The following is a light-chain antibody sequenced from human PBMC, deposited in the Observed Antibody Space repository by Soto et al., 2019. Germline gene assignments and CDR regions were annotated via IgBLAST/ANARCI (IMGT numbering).Light chain of an antibody. CDR1: TGAVTSGHY. V-gene: IGLV7-43*01. CDR2: GAN. Sequence: QTVVTQEPSLTVSPGGTVTLTCASSTGAVTSGHYPNWFQQKPGQAPRTLIYGANNKHSWTPARFSGSFLGGKAALILSDVQPEDEADYYCLLWYSAARAWVFGGGTKLTVL. CDR3: LLWYSAARAWV. J-gene: IGLJ3*02.